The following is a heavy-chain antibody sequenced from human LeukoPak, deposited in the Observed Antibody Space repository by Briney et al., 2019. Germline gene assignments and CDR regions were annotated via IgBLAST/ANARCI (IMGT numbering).Heavy chain of an antibody. CDR2: ISSSSSYT. CDR3: ARGPHIDYFDY. CDR1: GFTFSDYY. V-gene: IGHV3-11*03. Sequence: GGSLRLSCAASGFTFSDYYMSWIRQAPGKGLEWVSYISSSSSYTNYADSVKGRFTISRDNAKNSLYLQMNSLRAEDTAVYYCARGPHIDYFDYWGQGALVTVSS. J-gene: IGHJ4*02. D-gene: IGHD2-21*01.